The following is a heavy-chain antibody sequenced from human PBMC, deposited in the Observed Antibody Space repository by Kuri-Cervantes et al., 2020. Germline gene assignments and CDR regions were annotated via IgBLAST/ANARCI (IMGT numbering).Heavy chain of an antibody. V-gene: IGHV3-23*01. J-gene: IGHJ4*02. CDR1: GLTFSRNA. CDR2: IIENGGST. CDR3: VKDYGSGNYPFGDC. D-gene: IGHD3-10*01. Sequence: GESLKISCAASGLTFSRNAMSWVRQAPGKGLEWVSGIIENGGSTYYADSVKGRFSISRDNSKNTLYLQMNSLRAEDTAIYYCVKDYGSGNYPFGDCWGQGTLVTVSS.